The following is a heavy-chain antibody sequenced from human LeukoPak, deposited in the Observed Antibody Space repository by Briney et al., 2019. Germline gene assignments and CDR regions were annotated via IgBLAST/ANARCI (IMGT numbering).Heavy chain of an antibody. Sequence: SETLTLTCTVSGGSISSYYWSWIRQPPGKGLEWIGYIYYSGSTNYNPSLKSRVTISVDTSKNQFSLKLSSVTAADTAVYYCARCPSLKRPYYFDYWGQGTLVTVSS. J-gene: IGHJ4*02. V-gene: IGHV4-59*01. CDR2: IYYSGST. CDR1: GGSISSYY. CDR3: ARCPSLKRPYYFDY.